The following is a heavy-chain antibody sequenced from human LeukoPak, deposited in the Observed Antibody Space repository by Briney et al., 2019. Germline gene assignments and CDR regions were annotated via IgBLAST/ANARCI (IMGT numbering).Heavy chain of an antibody. CDR3: ARTDYYDSSGYTAPLGYYYYMDV. CDR1: GYTFTSYG. V-gene: IGHV1-18*01. J-gene: IGHJ6*03. CDR2: ISAYNGNT. Sequence: ASVKVSCKASGYTFTSYGISWVRQAPGQGLEWMGWISAYNGNTNYAQKLQGRVTITTDTSTSTAYMELRSLRSDDTAVYYCARTDYYDSSGYTAPLGYYYYMDVWGKGTTVTVSS. D-gene: IGHD3-22*01.